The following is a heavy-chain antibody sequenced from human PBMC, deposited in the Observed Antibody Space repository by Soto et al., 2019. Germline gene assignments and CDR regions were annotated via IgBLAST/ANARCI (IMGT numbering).Heavy chain of an antibody. CDR2: IYYSGST. Sequence: PSETLSLTCAVSGYSISSSNWWGWIRQPPGKGLEWIGYIYYSGSTYYNPSLKSRVTMSVDTSKNQFSLKLSSVTAVDTAVYYCARTLGYSGYVRPLYYYYYMDVWGKGTTVTVSS. D-gene: IGHD5-12*01. CDR3: ARTLGYSGYVRPLYYYYYMDV. J-gene: IGHJ6*03. CDR1: GYSISSSNW. V-gene: IGHV4-28*01.